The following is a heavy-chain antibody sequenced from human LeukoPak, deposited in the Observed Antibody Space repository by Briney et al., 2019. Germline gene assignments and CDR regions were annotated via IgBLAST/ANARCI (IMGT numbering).Heavy chain of an antibody. J-gene: IGHJ4*02. D-gene: IGHD4-17*01. CDR2: ISGSGGGT. V-gene: IGHV3-23*01. CDR1: GFTFSSYV. Sequence: GGSLRLSCAASGFTFSSYVMNWVRQAPGKGLEWVSGISGSGGGTYYADSVKGRFTISRDNSKNTLYLQMNSLRAEDTAVYYCAKGTRRTTSSHFDYWGQGTLVTVSS. CDR3: AKGTRRTTSSHFDY.